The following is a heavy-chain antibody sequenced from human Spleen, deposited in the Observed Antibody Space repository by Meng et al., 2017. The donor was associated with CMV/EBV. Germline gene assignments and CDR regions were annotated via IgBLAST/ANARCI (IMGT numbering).Heavy chain of an antibody. D-gene: IGHD4-23*01. J-gene: IGHJ4*02. CDR1: GFTFRSYA. CDR2: ISGSGGSI. V-gene: IGHV3-23*01. CDR3: AQGDGGNFAFDY. Sequence: CAASGFTFRSYAMSWVRQAPGKGLEWVSGISGSGGSIYYADSVRGRFTISRDNSKSTLYVQMNGLRAEDTAVYYCAQGDGGNFAFDYWGQGTLVTVSS.